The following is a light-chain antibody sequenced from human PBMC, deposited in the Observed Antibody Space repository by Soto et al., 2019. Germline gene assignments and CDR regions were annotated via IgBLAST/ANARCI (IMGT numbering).Light chain of an antibody. Sequence: EVVLTQSPGTLSLSPGERATLSCRASQSVADSYLAWYQQKPGRAPRLLFYAATRKATGIPDRFSGSGSGTDFTLTISTLEPDDVAVYYCHHFCSSPETFGQATKVE. CDR2: AAT. CDR1: QSVADSY. CDR3: HHFCSSPET. J-gene: IGKJ1*01. V-gene: IGKV3-20*01.